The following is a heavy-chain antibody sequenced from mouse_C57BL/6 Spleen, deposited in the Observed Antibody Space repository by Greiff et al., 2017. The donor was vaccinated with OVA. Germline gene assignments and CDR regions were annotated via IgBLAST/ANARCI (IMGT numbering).Heavy chain of an antibody. D-gene: IGHD2-4*01. V-gene: IGHV1-18*01. CDR2: INPNNGGT. Sequence: EVKLQQSGPELVKPGASVKIPCKASGYTFTDYNMDWVKQSHGKSLEWIGDINPNNGGTIYNQKFKGKATLTVDKSSSTAYMELRSLTSEDTAVYYCARSGIYYDYDGYFDYWGQGTTLTVSS. CDR3: ARSGIYYDYDGYFDY. CDR1: GYTFTDYN. J-gene: IGHJ2*01.